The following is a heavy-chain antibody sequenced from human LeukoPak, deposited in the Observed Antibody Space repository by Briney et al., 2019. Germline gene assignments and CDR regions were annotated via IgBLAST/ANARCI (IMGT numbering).Heavy chain of an antibody. CDR3: ARGGGGTRTHFFDF. Sequence: PSETLSLTCAVYGGSFSGYYWSWIRQPPGKGLEWIGEINHSGSTNYNPSLKSRVTISVDTSKNQFSLKLSSVTAADTALYYLARGGGGTRTHFFDFWGQGTLVTVSS. J-gene: IGHJ4*02. D-gene: IGHD1-14*01. CDR2: INHSGST. V-gene: IGHV4-34*01. CDR1: GGSFSGYY.